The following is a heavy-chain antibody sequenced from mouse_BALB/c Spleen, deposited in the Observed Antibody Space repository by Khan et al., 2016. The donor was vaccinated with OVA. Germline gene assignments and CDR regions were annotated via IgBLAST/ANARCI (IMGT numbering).Heavy chain of an antibody. CDR1: GYSITSDYA. D-gene: IGHD1-1*01. V-gene: IGHV3-2*02. CDR2: ISYGGST. J-gene: IGHJ4*01. Sequence: VQLKQSGPGPVKPSQSLSLTCTVTGYSITSDYAWDWIRQFPGNKLEWMGYISYGGSTSYNPSLKSRISITRDTSKNQFFLQLNSVTTEDTATYYCARKNYYGYAMDYWGQGTSVTVSS. CDR3: ARKNYYGYAMDY.